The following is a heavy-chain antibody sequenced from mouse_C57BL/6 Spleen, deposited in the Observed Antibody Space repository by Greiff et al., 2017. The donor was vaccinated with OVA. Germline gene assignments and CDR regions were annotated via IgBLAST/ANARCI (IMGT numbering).Heavy chain of an antibody. D-gene: IGHD1-1*01. CDR1: GYAFSSSW. Sequence: QVQLQQSGPELVKPGASVKISCKASGYAFSSSWMNWVKQRPGKGLEWIGRIYPGDGDTNYNGKFKGKATLTADKSSSTAYMQLSSLTSEDSAVYFCARYGEAMDYWGQGTSVTVAS. J-gene: IGHJ4*01. V-gene: IGHV1-82*01. CDR2: IYPGDGDT. CDR3: ARYGEAMDY.